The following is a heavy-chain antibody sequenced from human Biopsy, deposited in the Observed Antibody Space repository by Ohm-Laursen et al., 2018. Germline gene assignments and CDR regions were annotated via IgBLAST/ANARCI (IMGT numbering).Heavy chain of an antibody. CDR2: INHSGST. Sequence: SETLSLTCAVYGGSFSGYYWSWIRQPPGKGLEWIGEINHSGSTNYNPSLKSRVTTSVDTSKNQFSLNLSSVTAADTAVYYCARRGSGGRSFDHWGQGTLVTVSS. D-gene: IGHD2-15*01. V-gene: IGHV4-34*01. CDR1: GGSFSGYY. J-gene: IGHJ4*02. CDR3: ARRGSGGRSFDH.